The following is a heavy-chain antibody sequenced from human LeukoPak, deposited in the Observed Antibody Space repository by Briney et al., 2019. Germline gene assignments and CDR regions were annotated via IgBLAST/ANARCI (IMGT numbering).Heavy chain of an antibody. V-gene: IGHV3-21*01. CDR2: ISSSSIYI. D-gene: IGHD5-24*01. CDR1: GFTFSSYT. J-gene: IGHJ3*02. CDR3: ARGRRDGYNLVDAFDI. Sequence: GGSLRLSCAASGFTFSSYTMNWVRQAPGKGLEWVSSISSSSIYIYYADSLKGRFTISRDNARNSLYLQMNSLRAEDTAVYYCARGRRDGYNLVDAFDIWGQGTMVTVSS.